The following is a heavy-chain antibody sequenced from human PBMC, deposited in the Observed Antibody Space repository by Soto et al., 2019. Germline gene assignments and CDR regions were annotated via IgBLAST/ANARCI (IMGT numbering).Heavy chain of an antibody. V-gene: IGHV3-15*07. CDR2: IKSKTDGGTT. CDR3: TTEAIAVPLVSYYYGMDV. J-gene: IGHJ6*02. D-gene: IGHD6-19*01. Sequence: EVQLVESGGGWVKPGGSLRLSCAASGYTFSNAWMNWVRQAPGKGLEWVGRIKSKTDGGTTDYAAPVKGRFTISRDDSKNTLYLQMNSLKTEDTAVYYCTTEAIAVPLVSYYYGMDVWGQGTTVTVSS. CDR1: GYTFSNAW.